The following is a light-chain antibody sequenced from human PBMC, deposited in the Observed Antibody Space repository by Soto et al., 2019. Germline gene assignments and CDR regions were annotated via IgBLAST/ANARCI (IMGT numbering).Light chain of an antibody. CDR2: DVT. CDR3: ISYTSSSTLYV. V-gene: IGLV2-14*01. Sequence: QSVLTQPASVSGSPGQSITISCTGTSSDVGDNNYVSWYQQHPGKAPKLMIYDVTHRPSGISHRISASKSGNTASLTISGLHAEDEADYHCISYTSSSTLYVFGSGTKLTVL. CDR1: SSDVGDNNY. J-gene: IGLJ1*01.